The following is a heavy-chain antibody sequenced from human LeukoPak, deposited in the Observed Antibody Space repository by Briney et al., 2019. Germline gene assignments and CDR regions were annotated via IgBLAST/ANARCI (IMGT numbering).Heavy chain of an antibody. D-gene: IGHD1-1*01. V-gene: IGHV4-59*01. CDR3: ASIQLGSFDY. CDR1: GGSISSYY. J-gene: IGHJ4*02. Sequence: SETLSLTCTVSGGSISSYYWSWIRQPPGKGLGWIGYIYYSGSTNYNPSLKSRVTISVDTSKNQFSLKLSSVTAADTAVYYCASIQLGSFDYWGQGTLVTVSS. CDR2: IYYSGST.